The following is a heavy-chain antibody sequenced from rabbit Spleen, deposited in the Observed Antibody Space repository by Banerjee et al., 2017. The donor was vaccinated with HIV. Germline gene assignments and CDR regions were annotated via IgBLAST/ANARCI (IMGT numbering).Heavy chain of an antibody. CDR2: INIVTGKA. Sequence: QEPLKESGGGLVQPGESLKLSCKASGIDFSDYGINWVRQAPGKGLEWIACINIVTGKAVYASWANGRFTVSKTSSTTVTLQMTSLTAADTATYFCARDTGSYDYIDVYFNLWGPGTLVTVS. J-gene: IGHJ4*01. D-gene: IGHD6-1*01. V-gene: IGHV1S45*01. CDR1: GIDFSDYG. CDR3: ARDTGSYDYIDVYFNL.